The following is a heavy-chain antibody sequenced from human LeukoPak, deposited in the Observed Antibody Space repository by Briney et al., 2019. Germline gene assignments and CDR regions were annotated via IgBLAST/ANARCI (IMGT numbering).Heavy chain of an antibody. V-gene: IGHV4-39*01. CDR3: ANVYWGDY. CDR1: GVSISSSTYT. J-gene: IGHJ4*02. D-gene: IGHD1-26*01. CDR2: IYYSGST. Sequence: SETLSLTCTVSGVSISSSTYTWGWIRQPPGKGLEWMASIYYSGSTYYNPSLKSRVTISVDTSKNQFSLKLSSVTAVDTAVYYCANVYWGDYWGQGTLVTVSS.